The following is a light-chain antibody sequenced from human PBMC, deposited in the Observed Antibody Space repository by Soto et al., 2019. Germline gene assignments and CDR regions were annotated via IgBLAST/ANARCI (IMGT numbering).Light chain of an antibody. V-gene: IGKV1-13*02. J-gene: IGKJ5*01. Sequence: IQMTQSPSSVSASVGDRVTITCRASQGISSALAWYQQKPGKAPKLLIYDASSLESGVPPRFSGSGSGTDFTLTITSLQPEDFATYYCQQANSISITFGQGTRLEIK. CDR1: QGISSA. CDR2: DAS. CDR3: QQANSISIT.